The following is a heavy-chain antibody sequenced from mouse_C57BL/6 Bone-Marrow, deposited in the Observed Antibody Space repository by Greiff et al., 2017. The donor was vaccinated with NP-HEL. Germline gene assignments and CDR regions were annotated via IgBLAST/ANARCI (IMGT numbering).Heavy chain of an antibody. J-gene: IGHJ1*03. D-gene: IGHD1-1*01. CDR1: GYTFTSYG. Sequence: VQLQQSGAELARPGASVKLSCKASGYTFTSYGISWVKQRTGQGLEWIGEIYPRSGNTYYNEKFKGKATLTADKSSSTAYMELRSLTAEDSAVYFCARGYDGSSLYWYFDVWGTGTTVTVSS. V-gene: IGHV1-81*01. CDR2: IYPRSGNT. CDR3: ARGYDGSSLYWYFDV.